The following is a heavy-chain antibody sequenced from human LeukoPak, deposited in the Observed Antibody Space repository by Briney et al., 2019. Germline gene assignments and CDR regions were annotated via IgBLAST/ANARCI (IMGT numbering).Heavy chain of an antibody. V-gene: IGHV3-15*01. D-gene: IGHD6-13*01. Sequence: GGSLRLSCAASGFTFSNAWMSWVRQAPGKGLEWVGRIKSKTDGGTTDYAAPVKGRFTISRDDSKNTLYLQMNSLKTEDTAVYYCARLRGFIAAAGTDWFDPWGQGTLVTVSS. CDR3: ARLRGFIAAAGTDWFDP. J-gene: IGHJ5*02. CDR2: IKSKTDGGTT. CDR1: GFTFSNAW.